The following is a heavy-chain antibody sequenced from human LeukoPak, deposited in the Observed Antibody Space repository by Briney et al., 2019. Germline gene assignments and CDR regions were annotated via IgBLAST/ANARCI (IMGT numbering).Heavy chain of an antibody. CDR3: ARDRPGVSGSYPQGVDY. Sequence: ASVKVSCKASGYTFTSYGISWVRQAPGQGLEWMGWISAYNGNTNYAQKLQGRVTMTTDTSTSTAYMELRSLRSDDTAVYYCARDRPGVSGSYPQGVDYWGQGPLVTVSS. V-gene: IGHV1-18*01. D-gene: IGHD3-16*02. CDR2: ISAYNGNT. CDR1: GYTFTSYG. J-gene: IGHJ4*02.